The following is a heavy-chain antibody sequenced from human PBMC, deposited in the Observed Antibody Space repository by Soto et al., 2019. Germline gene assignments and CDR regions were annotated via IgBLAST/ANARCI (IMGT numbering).Heavy chain of an antibody. CDR1: GGSITSGGYY. Sequence: SETLSLTCTVSGGSITSGGYYWSWIRQHPGKGLERIGYIYYSGFTYYNPSLKSRVTISVDTSKNQFSLKLSSVTAADTAVYYCARDDQVTTDYWGQGTLVTVSS. V-gene: IGHV4-31*03. CDR3: ARDDQVTTDY. D-gene: IGHD4-17*01. J-gene: IGHJ4*02. CDR2: IYYSGFT.